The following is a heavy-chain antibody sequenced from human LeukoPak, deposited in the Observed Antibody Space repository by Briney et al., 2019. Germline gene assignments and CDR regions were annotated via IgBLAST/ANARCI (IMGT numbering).Heavy chain of an antibody. V-gene: IGHV1-69*13. CDR2: IIPIFGTA. D-gene: IGHD3-22*01. Sequence: ASVKVSCKASGGTFSSYAISWVRQAPGQGLEWMGGIIPIFGTANYAQKFQGRVTITADESTSTAYMELSSLRSEDTAVYYCALGDYYDSSGYSDYWGQGTLVTVSS. CDR1: GGTFSSYA. CDR3: ALGDYYDSSGYSDY. J-gene: IGHJ4*02.